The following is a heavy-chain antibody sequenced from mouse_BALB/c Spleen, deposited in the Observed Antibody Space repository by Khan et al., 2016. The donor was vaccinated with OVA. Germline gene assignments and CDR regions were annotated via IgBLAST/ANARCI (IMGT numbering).Heavy chain of an antibody. CDR3: ARGAGTTYGMDY. J-gene: IGHJ4*01. CDR1: GYTFSSYW. Sequence: QVQLKESGAELMKPGASVKISCKAPGYTFSSYWIEWVKQRPGHGLEWIGEILPGRGNINYNEKFKGKATFTADTSSNIAYMQLNSLTSEDSAVYYCARGAGTTYGMDYWGQGTSVTVSS. V-gene: IGHV1-9*01. CDR2: ILPGRGNI. D-gene: IGHD4-1*01.